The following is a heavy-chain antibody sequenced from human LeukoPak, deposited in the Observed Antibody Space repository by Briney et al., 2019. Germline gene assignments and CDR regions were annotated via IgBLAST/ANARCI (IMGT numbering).Heavy chain of an antibody. CDR3: ARGRQSIAAAGTRWFDP. CDR1: GYTFTSYS. D-gene: IGHD6-13*01. CDR2: INAGNGNT. V-gene: IGHV1-3*01. Sequence: ASVKVSCKASGYTFTSYSMHWVRQAPGQRLEWMGWINAGNGNTKYSQKFQGRVTITRDTSASTAYMELSSLRSEDTAVYYCARGRQSIAAAGTRWFDPWGQGTLVTVSS. J-gene: IGHJ5*02.